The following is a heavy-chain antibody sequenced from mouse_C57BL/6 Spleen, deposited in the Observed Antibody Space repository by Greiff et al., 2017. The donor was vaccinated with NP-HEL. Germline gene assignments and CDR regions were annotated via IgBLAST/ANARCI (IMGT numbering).Heavy chain of an antibody. Sequence: QVQLQQSGAELVKPGASVKLSCKASGYTFTSYWLHWVKQRPGQGLEWIGMIHPNSGSTNYNEKFKRTATLTVDKSSSTAYMQLSSLTSEDSAVYYCARAGKTAQALFAYWGQGTLVTVSA. V-gene: IGHV1-64*01. CDR2: IHPNSGST. J-gene: IGHJ3*01. D-gene: IGHD3-2*02. CDR1: GYTFTSYW. CDR3: ARAGKTAQALFAY.